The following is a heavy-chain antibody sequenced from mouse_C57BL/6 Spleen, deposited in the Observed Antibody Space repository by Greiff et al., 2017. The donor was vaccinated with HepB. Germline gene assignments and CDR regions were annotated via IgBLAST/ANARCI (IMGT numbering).Heavy chain of an antibody. D-gene: IGHD3-3*01. CDR1: GYTFTSYG. CDR2: IYPRSGNT. CDR3: ARGDASLCFDV. Sequence: QVQLQQSGAELARPGASVKLSCKASGYTFTSYGISWVKQRTGQGLEWIGEIYPRSGNTYYNEKFKGKATLTADKSSSTAYMELRSLTSEDSALYFCARGDASLCFDVWGTGTTVTVSS. J-gene: IGHJ1*03. V-gene: IGHV1-81*01.